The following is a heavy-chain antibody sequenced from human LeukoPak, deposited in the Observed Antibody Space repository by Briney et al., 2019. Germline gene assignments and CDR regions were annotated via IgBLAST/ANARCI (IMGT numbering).Heavy chain of an antibody. CDR2: ISSSSSYI. V-gene: IGHV3-21*01. D-gene: IGHD2-2*01. CDR3: AKLVLPTAMDDD. Sequence: GGSLRLSCTASGFTFSSFGVNWARRAPGRGREGVISISSSSSYIYYADSPKGRTTTTRDNTNSSLYLQMSSLTSEDTAVYYWAKLVLPTAMDDDGGQGTPVS. J-gene: IGHJ4*02. CDR1: GFTFSSFG.